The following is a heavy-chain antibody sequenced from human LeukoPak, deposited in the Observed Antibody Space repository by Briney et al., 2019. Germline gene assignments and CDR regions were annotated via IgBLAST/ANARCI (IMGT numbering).Heavy chain of an antibody. CDR2: INPSGGNT. CDR3: ARGDHVRIYAESAFDI. CDR1: GYIFTSYF. V-gene: IGHV1-46*01. J-gene: IGHJ3*02. D-gene: IGHD3-3*01. Sequence: GASVKVSCKASGYIFTSYFMHWVRQAPGQGLEWMGIINPSGGNTNHAQKFQGRVTMTRDTSTSTVYMELSSLTSEDTAVYYCARGDHVRIYAESAFDIWGQGTMVTVSS.